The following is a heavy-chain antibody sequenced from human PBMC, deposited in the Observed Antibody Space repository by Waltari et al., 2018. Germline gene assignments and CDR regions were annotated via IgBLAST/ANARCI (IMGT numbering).Heavy chain of an antibody. CDR2: ISSSSSYI. V-gene: IGHV3-21*01. CDR1: GFTFSSYS. J-gene: IGHJ6*02. D-gene: IGHD2-15*01. CDR3: AREGAYCSGGSCYSHYYYGMDV. Sequence: EVQLVESGGGLVKPGGSLRLSCAASGFTFSSYSMNWVRQAPGKGLEWVSSISSSSSYIYYADSVKGRFTISRDNAKNSLYLQMNSLRAEDTAVYYCAREGAYCSGGSCYSHYYYGMDVWGQGTTVTVSS.